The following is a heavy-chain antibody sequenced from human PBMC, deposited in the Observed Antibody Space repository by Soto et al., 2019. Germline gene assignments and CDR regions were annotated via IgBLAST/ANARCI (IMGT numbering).Heavy chain of an antibody. CDR2: IYYSGST. Sequence: SETLSLTCTVSGGSISSGGYYWSWIRQHPGKGMEWIGYIYYSGSTYYNPSLKSRVTISVDTSKNQFNLKLSSVTAAETDVYYCARTNGEWCIVVVPAAIPFSYYYYMDVWGKGTTVTVSS. V-gene: IGHV4-31*03. CDR3: ARTNGEWCIVVVPAAIPFSYYYYMDV. D-gene: IGHD2-2*02. J-gene: IGHJ6*03. CDR1: GGSISSGGYY.